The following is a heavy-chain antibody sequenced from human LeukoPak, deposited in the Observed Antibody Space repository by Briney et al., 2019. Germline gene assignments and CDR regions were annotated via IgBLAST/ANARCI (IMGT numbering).Heavy chain of an antibody. J-gene: IGHJ4*02. CDR1: GFTFSDYY. CDR3: AKGTPTTRSRFDY. CDR2: ISGSGGST. D-gene: IGHD1-1*01. V-gene: IGHV3-23*01. Sequence: GGSLRLSCAASGFTFSDYYMSWIRQAPGKGLEWVSAISGSGGSTYYADSVKGRFTISRDNSKNTLYLQMNSLRAEDTAVYYCAKGTPTTRSRFDYWGQGTLVTVSS.